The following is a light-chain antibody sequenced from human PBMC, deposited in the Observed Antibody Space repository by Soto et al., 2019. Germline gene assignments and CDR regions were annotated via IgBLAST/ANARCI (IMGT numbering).Light chain of an antibody. CDR2: ANS. J-gene: IGLJ1*01. V-gene: IGLV1-40*01. Sequence: QSELTQPPSVSGAPGQRVTISCSGSSSNLGAGYDVQWYQQFPGTAPKLLIYANSARPSGVPDRFSGSKSGTSASLAISGLQSDYEADYYCAEWYDSLGDYVFGPGTKVTV. CDR3: AEWYDSLGDYV. CDR1: SSNLGAGYD.